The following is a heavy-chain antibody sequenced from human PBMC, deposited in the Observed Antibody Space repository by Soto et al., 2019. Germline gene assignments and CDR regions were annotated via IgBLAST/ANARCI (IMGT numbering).Heavy chain of an antibody. CDR2: INAGNGNT. D-gene: IGHD3-22*01. CDR1: GYTFTSYA. J-gene: IGHJ3*02. V-gene: IGHV1-3*01. Sequence: ASVKVSCKASGYTFTSYAMHWVRQAPGQRLEWMGWINAGNGNTKYSQKFQGRVTITRDTSASTVYMELSSLRSEDTAVYYCARSYYDSSGYYHDAFDIWGQGTMVTVSS. CDR3: ARSYYDSSGYYHDAFDI.